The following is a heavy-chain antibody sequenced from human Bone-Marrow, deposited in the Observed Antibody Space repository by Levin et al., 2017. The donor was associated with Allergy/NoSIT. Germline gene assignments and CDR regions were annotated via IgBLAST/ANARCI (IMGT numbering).Heavy chain of an antibody. CDR3: ARDLDGDGYSSGWYIDFFDY. J-gene: IGHJ4*02. CDR1: GFTFSSYS. Sequence: GGSLRLSCAASGFTFSSYSMNWVRQAPGKGLEWVSSISSSSSYIYYADSVKGRFTISRDNAKNSLYLQMNSLRAEDTAVYYCARDLDGDGYSSGWYIDFFDYWGQGTLVTVSS. CDR2: ISSSSSYI. D-gene: IGHD6-19*01. V-gene: IGHV3-21*01.